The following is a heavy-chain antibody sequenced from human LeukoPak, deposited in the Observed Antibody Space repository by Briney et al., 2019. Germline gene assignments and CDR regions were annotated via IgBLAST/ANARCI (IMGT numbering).Heavy chain of an antibody. CDR1: GGSSSGYY. D-gene: IGHD6-19*01. J-gene: IGHJ4*02. CDR3: ARGRWLDHYFDY. CDR2: INHSGST. V-gene: IGHV4-34*01. Sequence: SETLSLTCAVYGGSSSGYYWSWIRQPPGKGLEWIGEINHSGSTNYNPSLKSRVTISVDTSKNQFSLKLSSVTAADTAVYYCARGRWLDHYFDYWGQGTLVTVSS.